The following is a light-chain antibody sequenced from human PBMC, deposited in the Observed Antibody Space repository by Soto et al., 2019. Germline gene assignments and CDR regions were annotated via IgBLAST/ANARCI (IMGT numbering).Light chain of an antibody. J-gene: IGKJ1*01. V-gene: IGKV1-27*01. CDR3: QKYNNAPRT. CDR2: GAS. CDR1: QDIGSS. Sequence: DLQMTQSPSSLSASVGDRVTVTCRASQDIGSSLAWYQQKPGKVPKLLIYGASTLQSGVPSRFSGSGSGTDFTLTVSSLQPEDVATYFCQKYNNAPRTFGQGTKVEIK.